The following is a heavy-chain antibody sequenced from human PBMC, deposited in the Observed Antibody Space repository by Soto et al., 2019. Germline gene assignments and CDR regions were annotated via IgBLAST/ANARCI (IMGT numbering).Heavy chain of an antibody. CDR1: GGSISSYY. CDR2: IYYSGST. J-gene: IGHJ1*01. V-gene: IGHV4-59*01. D-gene: IGHD6-13*01. CDR3: ARRGSSSWYGYFQH. Sequence: SETLSLTCTVSGGSISSYYWSWIRQPPGKGLEWIGYIYYSGSTNYNPSLKSRVTISVDTSKNQFSLKLSSVTAADTAVYYCARRGSSSWYGYFQHWGQGTLVTVS.